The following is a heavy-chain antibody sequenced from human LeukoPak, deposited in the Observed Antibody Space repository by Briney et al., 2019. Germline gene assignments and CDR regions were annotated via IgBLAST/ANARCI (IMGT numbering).Heavy chain of an antibody. CDR2: IYASGTT. Sequence: SETLSLTCTVSGGSIKSYYWSWIRQPAGEGLEWLGHIYASGTTNYNPSLNSRVTMSVDTSENQFSLRLASVTAADMAVYYCARVADRFGYNYGIDEYFDYWGQGTLVTVSS. D-gene: IGHD5-18*01. J-gene: IGHJ4*02. CDR1: GGSIKSYY. V-gene: IGHV4-4*07. CDR3: ARVADRFGYNYGIDEYFDY.